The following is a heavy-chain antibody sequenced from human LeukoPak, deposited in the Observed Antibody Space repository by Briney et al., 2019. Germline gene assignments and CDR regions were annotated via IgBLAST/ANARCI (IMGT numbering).Heavy chain of an antibody. J-gene: IGHJ3*02. D-gene: IGHD1-26*01. CDR2: ISGYNGNT. CDR3: ARGIDSGSPPLGTFEI. V-gene: IGHV1-18*01. CDR1: GYTFTSYG. Sequence: GASVKVSCKASGYTFTSYGISWVRQAPGQGLEWMGWISGYNGNTNYAQKFQGRVTMTRDTSTSTAYMELRSLRSDDTAIYYCARGIDSGSPPLGTFEIWGQGTMVTVSS.